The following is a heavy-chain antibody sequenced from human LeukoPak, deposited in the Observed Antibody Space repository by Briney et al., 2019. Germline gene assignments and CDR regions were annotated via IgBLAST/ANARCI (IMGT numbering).Heavy chain of an antibody. Sequence: PSETLSLTCTVSGGSISSSSYYWGWIRQPPGKGLEWIGSIYYSGSTYYNPSLKSRVTISVDTSKNQFSLKLSSVTAADTAVYYCASQQPGSIYYMDVWGKGTTVTISS. CDR1: GGSISSSSYY. V-gene: IGHV4-39*01. J-gene: IGHJ6*03. CDR3: ASQQPGSIYYMDV. D-gene: IGHD3-10*01. CDR2: IYYSGST.